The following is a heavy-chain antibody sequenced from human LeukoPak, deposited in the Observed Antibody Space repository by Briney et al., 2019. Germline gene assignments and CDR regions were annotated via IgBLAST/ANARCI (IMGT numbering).Heavy chain of an antibody. V-gene: IGHV1-2*02. J-gene: IGHJ5*02. CDR3: ARDYEYGGSLSP. D-gene: IGHD1-26*01. Sequence: GASVKVSCNASGYTFTGYYMHWVRQAPGQGLEWMGWINPNSGGTNYAQKFQGRVTMTRDTSISTAYMELSRLRSDDTAVYYCARDYEYGGSLSPWGQGTLVTVSS. CDR2: INPNSGGT. CDR1: GYTFTGYY.